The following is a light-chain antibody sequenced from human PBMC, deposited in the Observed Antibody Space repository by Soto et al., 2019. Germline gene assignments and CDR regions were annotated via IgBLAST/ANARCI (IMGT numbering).Light chain of an antibody. CDR3: QQYYTYPRT. CDR1: QGISSY. V-gene: IGKV1-8*01. CDR2: AAS. J-gene: IGKJ2*01. Sequence: AIRMTQSPSSFSASTGDRVTITCRASQGISSYLAWYQQKPGKAPKLLVYAASTLQYGVPSRFSGSGSGTDFTLTISCLQSEDFATYFCQQYYTYPRTFGQGTKLEIK.